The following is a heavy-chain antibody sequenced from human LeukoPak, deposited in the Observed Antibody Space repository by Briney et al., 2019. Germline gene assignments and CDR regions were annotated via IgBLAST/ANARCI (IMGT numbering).Heavy chain of an antibody. CDR3: APDPYYDYVWGSYRYDY. J-gene: IGHJ4*02. Sequence: ASVKVSCKASGYTFTGYYMHWVRQAPGQGLEWMGRINPNSGGTNYAQRFQGRVTMTRDTSISTAYMELSRLRSDDTAVYYCAPDPYYDYVWGSYRYDYWGQGTLVTVSS. CDR2: INPNSGGT. V-gene: IGHV1-2*06. D-gene: IGHD3-16*02. CDR1: GYTFTGYY.